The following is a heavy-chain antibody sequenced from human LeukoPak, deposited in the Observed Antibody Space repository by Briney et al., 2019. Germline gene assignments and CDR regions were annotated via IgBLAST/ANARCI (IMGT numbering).Heavy chain of an antibody. CDR2: ISGSGGSA. Sequence: GGSLRLSCTASGFAFGSYAMYWVRQAPGKGLEWVSGISGSGGSAHYADSVKGRFTISRDNSKNTVYLEMNSLGVEDTAVYYCARTTVGYSSGRFPGWPADYWGQGTLVTVSS. D-gene: IGHD2-15*01. CDR1: GFAFGSYA. CDR3: ARTTVGYSSGRFPGWPADY. V-gene: IGHV3-23*01. J-gene: IGHJ4*02.